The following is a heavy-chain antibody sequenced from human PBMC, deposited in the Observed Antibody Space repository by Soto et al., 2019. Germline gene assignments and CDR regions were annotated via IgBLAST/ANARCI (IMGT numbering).Heavy chain of an antibody. CDR2: ISSSGSTI. D-gene: IGHD3-10*01. V-gene: IGHV3-11*01. CDR3: ARGGRITMVRGAIIGYYYYGMDV. J-gene: IGHJ6*02. Sequence: GGSLRLSCAASGFTFSDYYMSWIRQAPGKGLEWVSYISSSGSTIYYADSVKGRFTISRDNAKNSLYLQMNSLRAEDTAVYYCARGGRITMVRGAIIGYYYYGMDVWGQGTTVTV. CDR1: GFTFSDYY.